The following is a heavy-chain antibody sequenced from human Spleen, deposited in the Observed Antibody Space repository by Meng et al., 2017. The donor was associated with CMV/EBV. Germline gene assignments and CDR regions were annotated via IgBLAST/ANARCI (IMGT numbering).Heavy chain of an antibody. CDR2: IYPSDSEA. CDR1: GYNFAHYW. Sequence: KVSCKGSGYNFAHYWIGWVRQMPGKGLEWMGIIYPSDSEARYSPSFQGQVTISVDRSITTAYLHWTSLRASDTAMYFCARHWGGDDFWSGYADYWGQGMLVTVSS. V-gene: IGHV5-51*01. J-gene: IGHJ4*02. D-gene: IGHD3-3*01. CDR3: ARHWGGDDFWSGYADY.